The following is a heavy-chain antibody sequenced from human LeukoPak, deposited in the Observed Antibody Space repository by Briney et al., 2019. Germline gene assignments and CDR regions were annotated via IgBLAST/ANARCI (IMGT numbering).Heavy chain of an antibody. D-gene: IGHD6-6*01. CDR1: GFTFSSYS. V-gene: IGHV3-30*02. Sequence: GGSLRLSCAASGFTFSSYSMNWVRQAPGKGLEWVAFIRYDGSNKYYADSVKGRLTISIDNSKNTLYLQMTSLRGDDTAVYYCAKEKNSYSSSSGQGYWGQGTLVTVSS. CDR3: AKEKNSYSSSSGQGY. J-gene: IGHJ4*02. CDR2: IRYDGSNK.